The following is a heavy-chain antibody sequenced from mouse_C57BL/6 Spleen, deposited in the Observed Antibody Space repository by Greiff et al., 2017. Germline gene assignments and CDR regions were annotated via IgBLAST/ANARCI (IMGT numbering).Heavy chain of an antibody. J-gene: IGHJ1*03. V-gene: IGHV1-64*01. CDR3: ARGTTTAAYWYFDV. CDR1: GYTFTSYW. D-gene: IGHD1-2*01. CDR2: IHPNSGST. Sequence: VQLQQPGAELVKPGASVKLSCKASGYTFTSYWMHWVKQRPGQGLEWIGMIHPNSGSTNYNEKFKSKATLTVDKSSSTAYMQLSSLTSEDSAVYYCARGTTTAAYWYFDVWGTGTTVTVSS.